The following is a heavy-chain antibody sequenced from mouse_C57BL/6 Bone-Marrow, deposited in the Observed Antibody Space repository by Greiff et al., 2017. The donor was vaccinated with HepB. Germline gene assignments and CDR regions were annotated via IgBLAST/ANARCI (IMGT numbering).Heavy chain of an antibody. Sequence: QVQLQQPGAELVRPGSSVKLSCKASGYTFTSYWMDWVQQMPGQGLEWIGNIYPSDSETHYNQKFKEQATLTVDKSSSTSYMQLSSLTSEDSAVYYFAVDYYGSSHWYCYVWGTGTTVTVSS. J-gene: IGHJ1*03. CDR2: IYPSDSET. CDR3: AVDYYGSSHWYCYV. V-gene: IGHV1-61*01. D-gene: IGHD1-1*01. CDR1: GYTFTSYW.